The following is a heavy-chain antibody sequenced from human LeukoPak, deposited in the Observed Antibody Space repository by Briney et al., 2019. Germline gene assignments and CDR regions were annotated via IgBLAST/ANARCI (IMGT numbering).Heavy chain of an antibody. Sequence: SETLSLTCTVSGGSINNYYWSWIRQPPGKGLEWIGYIYYSGGTNYNPSLKSRVTISVDTSKNQFSLKLSSVTAADTAVYYCAGQWASYFDYWGQGTLVTVSS. V-gene: IGHV4-59*01. CDR1: GGSINNYY. CDR3: AGQWASYFDY. J-gene: IGHJ4*02. D-gene: IGHD1-26*01. CDR2: IYYSGGT.